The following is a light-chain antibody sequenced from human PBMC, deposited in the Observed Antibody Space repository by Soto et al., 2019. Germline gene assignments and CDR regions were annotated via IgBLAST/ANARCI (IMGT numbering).Light chain of an antibody. V-gene: IGKV3-20*01. J-gene: IGKJ4*01. CDR1: QSVSSSY. Sequence: EIVLTQSPGTLSLSPGEGATLSCRAIQSVSSSYLGWYQQKPGQAPRLLIYGASSRATGIPDRFSGSGSGTDFTLTISRLEPEDFAVYYCQQYGISPLTFGGGTKV. CDR3: QQYGISPLT. CDR2: GAS.